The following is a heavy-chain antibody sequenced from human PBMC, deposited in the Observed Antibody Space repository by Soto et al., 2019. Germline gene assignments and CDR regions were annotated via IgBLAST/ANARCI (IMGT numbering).Heavy chain of an antibody. Sequence: QVLRLQSGSEVKKAGSSVKVSCKASGDAFKSYAIHWVRQAPGQGLEYMGRIIPSYDRTKYAQKFQGRLTLTADMYTSTVYMELSSLRSEDTAVYYCARDPTNDYGDDTFDYWGQGTKVIVSS. J-gene: IGHJ4*02. CDR2: IIPSYDRT. CDR3: ARDPTNDYGDDTFDY. V-gene: IGHV1-69*06. CDR1: GDAFKSYA. D-gene: IGHD4-17*01.